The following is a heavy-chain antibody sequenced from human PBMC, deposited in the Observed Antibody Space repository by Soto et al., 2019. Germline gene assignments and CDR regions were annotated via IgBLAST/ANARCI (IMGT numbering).Heavy chain of an antibody. V-gene: IGHV3-23*05. CDR1: GFTFYTYA. CDR3: AKGRLAVGSDWFDS. J-gene: IGHJ5*01. D-gene: IGHD1-26*01. CDR2: IDGDGTDT. Sequence: GGSLRLSCEASGFTFYTYAMIWVRQAPGKGLEWVTAIDGDGTDTYYADFVKGRFTVSRVNSKNTLYLQMRSLTAEDTALYYCAKGRLAVGSDWFDSWGPGTLVTVSS.